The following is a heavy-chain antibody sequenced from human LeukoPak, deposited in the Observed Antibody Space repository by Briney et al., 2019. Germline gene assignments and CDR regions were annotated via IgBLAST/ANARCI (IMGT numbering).Heavy chain of an antibody. V-gene: IGHV3-23*01. CDR2: ISGSGGST. J-gene: IGHJ3*02. D-gene: IGHD3-10*01. Sequence: PGGSLRLSCAASGFTFSSYAMSWVRQAPGKGLEWVSAISGSGGSTYYADSVKGRFTISRDNSKNTLYLQMNSLRAEDTAVYYCAKDQGKITMVRGEGAFDIWGQGTMVTVSS. CDR1: GFTFSSYA. CDR3: AKDQGKITMVRGEGAFDI.